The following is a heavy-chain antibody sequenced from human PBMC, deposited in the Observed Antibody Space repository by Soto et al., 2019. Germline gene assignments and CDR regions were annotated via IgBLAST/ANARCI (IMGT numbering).Heavy chain of an antibody. Sequence: SETLSLTCTISGGSISVYYWSWIRQSPGQRLEWIGYIYDSGSPYYNPSLKTRVTIAADSSKNQISLNLTSATAADTAVYYCARGVGSSPPRYWGRGTLVTVSS. CDR3: ARGVGSSPPRY. D-gene: IGHD3-9*01. V-gene: IGHV4-59*01. CDR1: GGSISVYY. CDR2: IYDSGSP. J-gene: IGHJ4*02.